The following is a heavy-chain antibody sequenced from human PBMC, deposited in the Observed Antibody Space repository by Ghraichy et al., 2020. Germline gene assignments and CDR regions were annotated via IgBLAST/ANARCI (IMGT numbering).Heavy chain of an antibody. J-gene: IGHJ2*01. CDR3: AKGSGSSGWYYYFDL. CDR1: GFIFSGYA. Sequence: GGSLRLSCAASGFIFSGYAMSWVRQAPGKGLEWVSGISGSGDSTYYADSVKGRFSISRDNSKNTLYLQMNSLRAEDTAVYFCAKGSGSSGWYYYFDLWGHGTLVTVSS. D-gene: IGHD6-19*01. CDR2: ISGSGDST. V-gene: IGHV3-23*01.